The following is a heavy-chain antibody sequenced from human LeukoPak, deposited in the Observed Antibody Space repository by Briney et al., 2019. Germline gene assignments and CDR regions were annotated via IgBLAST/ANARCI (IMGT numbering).Heavy chain of an antibody. CDR1: GFTFSDYY. J-gene: IGHJ4*02. V-gene: IGHV3-72*01. Sequence: PGGSLRLSCAASGFTFSDYYMDWVRQTPGKGLEWIGRSKNKADSYTTHYAASVKGRFTISRDDSKNSLYLQMNSLKTGDTAVYYCARDNVGSYDYWGQGTLVTVSP. D-gene: IGHD1-26*01. CDR3: ARDNVGSYDY. CDR2: SKNKADSYTT.